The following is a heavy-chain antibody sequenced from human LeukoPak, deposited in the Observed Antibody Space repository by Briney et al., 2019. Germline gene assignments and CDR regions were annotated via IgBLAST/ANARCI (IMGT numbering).Heavy chain of an antibody. Sequence: GGSLRLSCAASGFTFSSYWMHWVRQAPGKGLVGVSRINSDGSSTSYADSVKGRFTISRDNAKNTLYLQMNSLRAEDTAVYYCARGGYCSSTSCYYFDYWGQGTLVTVSS. CDR1: GFTFSSYW. J-gene: IGHJ4*02. CDR3: ARGGYCSSTSCYYFDY. CDR2: INSDGSST. D-gene: IGHD2-2*01. V-gene: IGHV3-74*01.